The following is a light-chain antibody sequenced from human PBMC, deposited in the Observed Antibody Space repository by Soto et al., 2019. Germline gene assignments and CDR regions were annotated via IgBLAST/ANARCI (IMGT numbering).Light chain of an antibody. J-gene: IGLJ3*02. Sequence: QSALTQPTSVSGAPGQRVTISCTGSSSNIGAGYDVHWYQQLPGTAPKLLIYGNSNRPSGVPDRFSGSKSGTSASLAITGLQAEDEADYYCQSYDSSLSAWVFGGGTKLTVL. V-gene: IGLV1-40*01. CDR1: SSNIGAGYD. CDR2: GNS. CDR3: QSYDSSLSAWV.